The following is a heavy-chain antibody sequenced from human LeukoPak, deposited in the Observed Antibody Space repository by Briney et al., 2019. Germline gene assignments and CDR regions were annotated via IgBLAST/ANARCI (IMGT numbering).Heavy chain of an antibody. Sequence: PGGSLRLSCEASGFTFSNYWMSWVRQAPGKGLEWVANIKQDGSEKIYVDSVKGRFTISRDNAKNSLFLQMNSLRGEDTAVYYCARDLPVVGAPGFDYWGQGTLVTVSS. D-gene: IGHD1-26*01. V-gene: IGHV3-7*01. CDR3: ARDLPVVGAPGFDY. J-gene: IGHJ4*02. CDR2: IKQDGSEK. CDR1: GFTFSNYW.